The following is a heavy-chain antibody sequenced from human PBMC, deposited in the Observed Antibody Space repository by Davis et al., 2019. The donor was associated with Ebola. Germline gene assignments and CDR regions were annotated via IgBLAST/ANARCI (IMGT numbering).Heavy chain of an antibody. CDR3: ARGGEWELSYYFDY. D-gene: IGHD1-26*01. CDR1: GASFSGYY. J-gene: IGHJ4*02. CDR2: INHSGST. V-gene: IGHV4-34*01. Sequence: SETLSLTCAVYGASFSGYYWTWIRQPPGKGLEWIGEINHSGSTNYNPSLKNRVTISVDTSKNQFSLKLSSVTAADTAVYYCARGGEWELSYYFDYWGQGTLVTVSS.